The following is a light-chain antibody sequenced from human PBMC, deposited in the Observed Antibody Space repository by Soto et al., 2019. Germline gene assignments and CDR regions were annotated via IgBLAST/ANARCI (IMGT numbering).Light chain of an antibody. V-gene: IGKV3-20*01. CDR3: QQYRGSHWT. CDR1: QSVSSSY. Sequence: EIVLTQSPGTRSLSPLEVATLSFMASQSVSSSYLAWYQQKPGQAPRLLIHGASSRATGIPDRISGSGSGTDFTLTISRLEPEDFAVYYCQQYRGSHWTFGQGTKVDIK. CDR2: GAS. J-gene: IGKJ1*01.